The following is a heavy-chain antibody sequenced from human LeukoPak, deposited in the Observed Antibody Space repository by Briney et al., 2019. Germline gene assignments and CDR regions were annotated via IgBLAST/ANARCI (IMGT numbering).Heavy chain of an antibody. Sequence: GGSLRLSCAASGFTFSSYAMHWVRQAPGKGLEWVAVISYDGSNKYYADSVKGRFTISRDNSKNTLYLQMNSLRAEDTAVYYCARDGRPTNYYDSSGYYNYWGQGTLVTVSS. CDR1: GFTFSSYA. CDR2: ISYDGSNK. D-gene: IGHD3-22*01. CDR3: ARDGRPTNYYDSSGYYNY. J-gene: IGHJ4*02. V-gene: IGHV3-30-3*01.